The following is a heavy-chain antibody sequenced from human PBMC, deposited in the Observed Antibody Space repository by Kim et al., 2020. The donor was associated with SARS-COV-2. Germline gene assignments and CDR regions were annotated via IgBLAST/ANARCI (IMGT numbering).Heavy chain of an antibody. CDR2: IYSGGST. Sequence: GGSLRLSCAASGFTVSSNYMSWVRQAPGKGLEWVSVIYSGGSTYYADSVKGRFTISRDNSKNTLYLQMNSLRAEDTAVYYCARALGRNYDILTGSQWGPLEYFQHWGQGTLVTVSS. J-gene: IGHJ1*01. V-gene: IGHV3-53*01. CDR1: GFTVSSNY. D-gene: IGHD3-9*01. CDR3: ARALGRNYDILTGSQWGPLEYFQH.